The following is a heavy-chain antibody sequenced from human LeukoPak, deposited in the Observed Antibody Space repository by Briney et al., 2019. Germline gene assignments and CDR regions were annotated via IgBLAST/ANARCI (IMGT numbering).Heavy chain of an antibody. CDR3: ARQVDVGNSYGFHFYGLDV. J-gene: IGHJ6*02. CDR2: IDPSDSYT. D-gene: IGHD5-18*01. V-gene: IGHV5-10-1*01. CDR1: GYTFTSYY. Sequence: KVSCKASGYTFTSYYMHWVRQMPGKGLEWMGRIDPSDSYTNYSPSFQGHVTISIDKSITTAYLQWSSLKASDTAMYYCARQVDVGNSYGFHFYGLDVWGQGATVTVSS.